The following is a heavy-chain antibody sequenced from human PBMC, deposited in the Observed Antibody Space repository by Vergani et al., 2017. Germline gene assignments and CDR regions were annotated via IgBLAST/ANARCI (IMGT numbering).Heavy chain of an antibody. D-gene: IGHD3-3*01. V-gene: IGHV3-20*04. J-gene: IGHJ4*02. CDR2: INWNGGST. CDR1: GFTFDDYG. Sequence: EVQLVESGGGVVRPGGSLRLSCAASGFTFDDYGMSWVRQAPGKGLEWVSGINWNGGSTGYAGSVKGRFTISRDNAKNSLYLQMNSLRAEDTALYYCARERNAYYDFWSGYYTQYYFDYWGQGTLVTVSS. CDR3: ARERNAYYDFWSGYYTQYYFDY.